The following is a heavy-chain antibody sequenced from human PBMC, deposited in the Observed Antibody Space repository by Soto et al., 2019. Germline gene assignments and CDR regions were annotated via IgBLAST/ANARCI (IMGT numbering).Heavy chain of an antibody. CDR3: ARTETPVEMATFDY. Sequence: QSQTLSLTCAISGDSVSSNSAAWNWIRQSPSRGLEWLGRTYYRSKWYNDYAVSMKSRITINPDTSKNQFSLQLNSVTPEDTAVYYCARTETPVEMATFDYWGQGTLVTVSS. V-gene: IGHV6-1*01. J-gene: IGHJ4*02. D-gene: IGHD4-4*01. CDR1: GDSVSSNSAA. CDR2: TYYRSKWYN.